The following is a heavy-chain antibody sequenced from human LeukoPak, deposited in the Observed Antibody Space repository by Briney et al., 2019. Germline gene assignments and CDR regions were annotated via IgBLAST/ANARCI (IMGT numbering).Heavy chain of an antibody. Sequence: GGSLRLSCAASGFTFSSYAMSWVRQAPGKGLEWVSAISGSGDSTYSTDSVKGRFTISRDNSKNTLYLQMNSLRAEDTAVYYCAKADRGWGVITKDWGQGTLVTVSS. D-gene: IGHD3-10*01. CDR3: AKADRGWGVITKD. CDR1: GFTFSSYA. CDR2: ISGSGDST. V-gene: IGHV3-23*01. J-gene: IGHJ4*02.